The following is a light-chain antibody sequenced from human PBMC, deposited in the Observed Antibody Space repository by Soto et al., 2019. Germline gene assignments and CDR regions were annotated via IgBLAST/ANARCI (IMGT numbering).Light chain of an antibody. J-gene: IGLJ1*01. CDR1: HHDVGGFDW. CDR3: CSYAGTRAV. V-gene: IGLV2-8*01. CDR2: DVT. Sequence: TPPPPAFRSPGPAVAHPRPGSHHDVGGFDWVSWYQQHPGKVPKLMIYDVTKRPSGVPDRFSGSKSGNTASLTVSGLQAEDEADYYCCSYAGTRAVFGTGTKVTVL.